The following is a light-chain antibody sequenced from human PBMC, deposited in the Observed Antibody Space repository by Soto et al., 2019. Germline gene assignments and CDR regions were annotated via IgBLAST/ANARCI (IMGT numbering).Light chain of an antibody. CDR1: SSDVGGYNY. CDR3: CSSAGTHKGV. CDR2: DVS. V-gene: IGLV2-11*01. J-gene: IGLJ3*02. Sequence: QSALTQPRSVSESPGQSVTISCTGTSSDVGGYNYVSWYQQRPGKAPKLMIYDVSKRPSGVPDRFSGSKSGNTASLTISGLQAEDEADYYCCSSAGTHKGVFGGGTKLTVL.